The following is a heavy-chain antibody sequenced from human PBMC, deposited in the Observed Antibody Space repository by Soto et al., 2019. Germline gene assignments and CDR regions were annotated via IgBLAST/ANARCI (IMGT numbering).Heavy chain of an antibody. CDR3: AKDLRYFDWPQEFDY. J-gene: IGHJ4*02. Sequence: PGGSLRLSCAASGFTFSSYAMSWVRQAPGKGLEWVSAISGSGGSTYYADSVKGRFTISRDNSKNTLYLQMNSLRAEDTAVYYCAKDLRYFDWPQEFDYWGQGTLVTVSS. V-gene: IGHV3-23*01. D-gene: IGHD3-9*01. CDR2: ISGSGGST. CDR1: GFTFSSYA.